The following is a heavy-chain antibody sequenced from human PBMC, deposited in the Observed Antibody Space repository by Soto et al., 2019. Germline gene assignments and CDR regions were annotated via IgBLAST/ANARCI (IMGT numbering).Heavy chain of an antibody. CDR1: GYTFTSYY. CDR2: INPSGGST. Sequence: ASVKVSCKASGYTFTSYYMHWVRQAPGQGLEWMGIINPSGGSTSYAQKFQGRVTMTRDTSTSTVYMELSSLRSEDTAVYYCAREAYYYDSRGYQIDHWGQGSLVIASS. D-gene: IGHD3-22*01. CDR3: AREAYYYDSRGYQIDH. V-gene: IGHV1-46*01. J-gene: IGHJ1*01.